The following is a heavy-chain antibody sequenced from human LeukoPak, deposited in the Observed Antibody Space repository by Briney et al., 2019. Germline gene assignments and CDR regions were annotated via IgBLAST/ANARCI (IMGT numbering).Heavy chain of an antibody. J-gene: IGHJ6*04. CDR1: GFTFSSYA. CDR2: ISSNGGST. V-gene: IGHV3-64D*06. D-gene: IGHD3-10*01. Sequence: GGAPRLSCSACGFTFSSYAMHGVRQAPGKGLEYVSAISSNGGSTNYADSVKDRFTISRDNSKNTLYLQMSSLRAEDTAVYYCAKAGSGSYYKSRSGMDVWGKGTTVIVSS. CDR3: AKAGSGSYYKSRSGMDV.